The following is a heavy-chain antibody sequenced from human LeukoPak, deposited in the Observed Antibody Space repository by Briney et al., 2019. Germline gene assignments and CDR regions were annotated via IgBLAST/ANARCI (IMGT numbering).Heavy chain of an antibody. J-gene: IGHJ5*02. CDR2: INHSGST. CDR3: AREKVRGFPKPTHNWFDP. Sequence: PSETLSLTCTVSGGSISSGDYYWSWIRQPPGKGLEWIGEINHSGSTNYNPSLKSRVTISVDTSKNQFSLKLSSVTAADTAVYYCAREKVRGFPKPTHNWFDPWGQGTLVTVSS. CDR1: GGSISSGDYY. V-gene: IGHV4-39*07. D-gene: IGHD3-10*01.